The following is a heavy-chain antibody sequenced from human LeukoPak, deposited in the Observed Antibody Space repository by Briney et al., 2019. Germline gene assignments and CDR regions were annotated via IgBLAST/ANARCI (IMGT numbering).Heavy chain of an antibody. V-gene: IGHV3-30*02. Sequence: PGGSLRLSCAASGFTFSSYGMHWVRQAPGKGLEWVAFIRYDGSNKYYADSVKGRFTISRDNSKNTLYLQMNSLRAEDTAVYYCAKRTDYDILTGHFDYWGQGTLVTVSS. CDR1: GFTFSSYG. J-gene: IGHJ4*02. D-gene: IGHD3-9*01. CDR2: IRYDGSNK. CDR3: AKRTDYDILTGHFDY.